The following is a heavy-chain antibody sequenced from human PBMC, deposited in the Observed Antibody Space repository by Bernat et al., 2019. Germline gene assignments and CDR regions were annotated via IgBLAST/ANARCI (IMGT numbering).Heavy chain of an antibody. CDR2: IYCGGNT. CDR1: GFTVSNNH. J-gene: IGHJ4*02. Sequence: QLVESGGGLVQTGGSLRLSCAASGFTVSNNHVGWVRQSPGKGLECVSIIYCGGNTYFADSVEARFTISRDNPKNTVYLQMNNVRAEDTAVYYCMGFGGNSVWGQGTLVTVSS. V-gene: IGHV3-66*01. D-gene: IGHD2-21*01. CDR3: MGFGGNSV.